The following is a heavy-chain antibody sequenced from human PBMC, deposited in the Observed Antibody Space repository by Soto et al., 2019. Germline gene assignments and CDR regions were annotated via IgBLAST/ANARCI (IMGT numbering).Heavy chain of an antibody. J-gene: IGHJ4*01. CDR1: GFSFSDYA. CDR3: AKGRAITVYGVDILFDY. Sequence: PXDSLILSCKASGFSFSDYAMTLVRQAPGKGLEWVSVISGSGDNTFYAASVKGRFAISRDNSKNVLYLQMNSLSADDAAVYFCAKGRAITVYGVDILFDYWGLGTLVTVSS. V-gene: IGHV3-23*01. CDR2: ISGSGDNT. D-gene: IGHD3-3*01.